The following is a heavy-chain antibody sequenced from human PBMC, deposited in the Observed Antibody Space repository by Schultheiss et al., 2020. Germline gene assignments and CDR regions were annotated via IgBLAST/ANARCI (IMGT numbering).Heavy chain of an antibody. J-gene: IGHJ6*03. CDR3: AKDEDDCSSTSCYNYYYMDV. V-gene: IGHV3-30*18. Sequence: GGSLRLSCAASGFTFSSYGMHWVRQAPGKGLEWVAVISYDGSNKYYADSVKGRFTISRDNSKNTLYLQMNSLRAEDTAVYYCAKDEDDCSSTSCYNYYYMDVWGKGTTVTVS. D-gene: IGHD2-2*02. CDR1: GFTFSSYG. CDR2: ISYDGSNK.